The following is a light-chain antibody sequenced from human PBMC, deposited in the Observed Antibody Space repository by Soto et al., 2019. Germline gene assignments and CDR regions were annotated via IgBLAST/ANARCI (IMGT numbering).Light chain of an antibody. V-gene: IGLV2-23*02. CDR2: EVN. Sequence: QSALTQPASVSGSPGQSITISCTGTNSDVGGYERVSWYQQHPGKAPTLMIYEVNKWPSGVSNRFSGSKSGNTASLTISGLQAEDEADYYCCSSVGGPIWVFGGGTKVTVL. J-gene: IGLJ3*02. CDR3: CSSVGGPIWV. CDR1: NSDVGGYER.